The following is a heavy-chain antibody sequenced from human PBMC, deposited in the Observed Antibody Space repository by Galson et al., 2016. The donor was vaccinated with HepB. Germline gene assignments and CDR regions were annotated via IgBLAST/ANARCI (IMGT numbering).Heavy chain of an antibody. CDR3: ASPIVATVLSSAETFVY. CDR2: IIPIFHTA. Sequence: SVKVSCKASGGTFNSYAISWVRQAPGQGLEWMGGIIPIFHTANYAQKFQGRVTVTADESTSTAYMELSGLRSEDTAVYYCASPIVATVLSSAETFVYWGQGTLVTVSS. D-gene: IGHD5-12*01. V-gene: IGHV1-69*13. J-gene: IGHJ4*02. CDR1: GGTFNSYA.